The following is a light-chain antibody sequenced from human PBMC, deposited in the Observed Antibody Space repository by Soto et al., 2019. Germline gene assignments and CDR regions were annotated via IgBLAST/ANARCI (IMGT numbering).Light chain of an antibody. J-gene: IGKJ4*01. V-gene: IGKV1-39*01. CDR3: QQSYSKPLT. CDR1: QTISTY. CDR2: AAS. Sequence: DIQMTQSPSSLSASVGDRVTISCRASQTISTYLNWYQQKPGKAPKLLISAASSLESGVPSRFSGSGSGTDFPLTITSLQPEDFATYSCQQSYSKPLTFGGGTKVEIK.